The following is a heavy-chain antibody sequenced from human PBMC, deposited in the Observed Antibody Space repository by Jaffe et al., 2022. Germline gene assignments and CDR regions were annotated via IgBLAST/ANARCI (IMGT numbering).Heavy chain of an antibody. D-gene: IGHD5-12*01. J-gene: IGHJ6*03. Sequence: QVQLVQSGAEVKKPGASVKVSCKASGYTFTSYDINWVRQATGQGLEWMGWMNPNSGNTGYAQKFQGRVTMTRNTSISTAYMELSSLRSEDTAVYYCARGYSGYDSDYYYYYMDVWGKGTTVTVSS. CDR2: MNPNSGNT. CDR1: GYTFTSYD. CDR3: ARGYSGYDSDYYYYYMDV. V-gene: IGHV1-8*01.